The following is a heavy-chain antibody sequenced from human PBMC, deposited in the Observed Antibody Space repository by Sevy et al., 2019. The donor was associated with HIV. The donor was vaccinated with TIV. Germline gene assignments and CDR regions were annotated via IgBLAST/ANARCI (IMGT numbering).Heavy chain of an antibody. J-gene: IGHJ4*01. CDR2: INWNGGST. V-gene: IGHV3-20*04. CDR1: GFTFEDYG. Sequence: GGSLRLSCAASGFTFEDYGMSWVRQVPGKGPEWVSGINWNGGSTSYADSVKGRFTISRDNAKKSLYLQMKGLRAEDTALYYCARDPPSYYDYRTGYPDFWGQGTRVTVSS. CDR3: ARDPPSYYDYRTGYPDF. D-gene: IGHD3-3*01.